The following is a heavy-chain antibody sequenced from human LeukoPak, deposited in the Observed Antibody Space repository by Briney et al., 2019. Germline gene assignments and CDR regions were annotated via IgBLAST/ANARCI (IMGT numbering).Heavy chain of an antibody. CDR3: ASGRGWLDLHDAFDI. CDR2: ISGSGGST. J-gene: IGHJ3*02. Sequence: GGSLRLSCAASGFTFSSYAMSWVRQAPGKGLEWVSAISGSGGSTYYADSVKGRFTISRDNSRNTLYLQMNSLRAEDTAVYYCASGRGWLDLHDAFDIWGQGTMVTVSS. D-gene: IGHD6-19*01. CDR1: GFTFSSYA. V-gene: IGHV3-23*01.